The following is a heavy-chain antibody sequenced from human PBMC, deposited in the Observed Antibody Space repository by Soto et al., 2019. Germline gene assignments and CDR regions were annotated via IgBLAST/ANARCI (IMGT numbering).Heavy chain of an antibody. CDR2: INSGGNT. CDR1: GFGVSNNY. CDR3: AGVGGSYVYGEYDYDGMDV. V-gene: IGHV3-66*01. D-gene: IGHD3-16*01. Sequence: EVQLVESGGGLVQPGGSLRLSCAASGFGVSNNYMSWVRQAPGKGLEWVSAINSGGNTYYADSVKGRFTISRDNSKNTVYRHLNSVGAEEAAVYYCAGVGGSYVYGEYDYDGMDVWGQGTAVTVSS. J-gene: IGHJ6*02.